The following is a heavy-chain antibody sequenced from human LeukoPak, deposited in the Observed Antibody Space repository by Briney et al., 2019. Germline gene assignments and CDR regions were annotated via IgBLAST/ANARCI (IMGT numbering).Heavy chain of an antibody. V-gene: IGHV3-9*01. Sequence: GRSLRLSCAASGFTFDDYAMHGVRQAPGKGLEWVSGISWNSGSIGYADSVKGRFTISRDNAKNSLYLQMNSLRAEDTALYYCAKERGYSGYDSAFDYWGQGTLVTVSS. CDR3: AKERGYSGYDSAFDY. D-gene: IGHD5-12*01. J-gene: IGHJ4*02. CDR2: ISWNSGSI. CDR1: GFTFDDYA.